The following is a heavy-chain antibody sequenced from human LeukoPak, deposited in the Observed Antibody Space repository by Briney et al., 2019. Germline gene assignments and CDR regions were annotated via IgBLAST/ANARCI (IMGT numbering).Heavy chain of an antibody. D-gene: IGHD6-13*01. CDR1: GFTFSSYA. V-gene: IGHV3-30*04. CDR2: ISYDGSNK. Sequence: GRSLRLSCAASGFTFSSYAMHWVRQAPGKGLEWVAVISYDGSNKYYADSVKGRFTISRDNSKNTLYLQMNSLRAEDTAVYYCARLRQQLVHFYYYGMDVWGQGTTVTVSS. CDR3: ARLRQQLVHFYYYGMDV. J-gene: IGHJ6*02.